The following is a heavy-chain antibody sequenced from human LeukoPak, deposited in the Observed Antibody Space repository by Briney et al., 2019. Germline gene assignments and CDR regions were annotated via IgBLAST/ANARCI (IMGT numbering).Heavy chain of an antibody. V-gene: IGHV3-30*01. J-gene: IGHJ3*02. Sequence: GGSLRLSCAASGFTFSTYTIHWVRQAPGKRLDRVALISHGDRNKFYADSVKGRFTISRDSSKNTLYLQMNSLRAEDTAVYYCARDYHCSGGRCYDDAVDIWGQGTMVTVSS. CDR1: GFTFSTYT. CDR3: ARDYHCSGGRCYDDAVDI. D-gene: IGHD2-15*01. CDR2: ISHGDRNK.